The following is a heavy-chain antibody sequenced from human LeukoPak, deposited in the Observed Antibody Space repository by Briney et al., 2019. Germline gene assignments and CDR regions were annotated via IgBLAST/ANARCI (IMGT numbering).Heavy chain of an antibody. CDR2: IWYDGSNK. V-gene: IGHV3-33*01. J-gene: IGHJ6*02. CDR1: GFTFSSYG. CDR3: VRDGESSVWPADV. D-gene: IGHD3-22*01. Sequence: GGSLRLSCAASGFTFSSYGMHWVRQAPGKGLEWVAVIWYDGSNKYYADAVKGRFTVSRDNSKDTLYLQMNNLRVEDTAVYYCVRDGESSVWPADVWGQGTTVIVSS.